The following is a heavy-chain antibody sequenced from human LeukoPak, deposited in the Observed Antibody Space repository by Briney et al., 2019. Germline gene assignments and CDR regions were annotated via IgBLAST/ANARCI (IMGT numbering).Heavy chain of an antibody. J-gene: IGHJ3*02. D-gene: IGHD3-22*01. CDR2: IHYSGTT. CDR3: ARSGTIRSSGPGDI. CDR1: GGSISSRSYY. Sequence: SETLSLTCTVSGGSISSRSYYWGWIRQPPGKGLEWIGSIHYSGTTYYNPSLDSRVTILVDTSKNQFSLKLSSVTAADTAVYYCARSGTIRSSGPGDIWGQGTMVTVSS. V-gene: IGHV4-39*07.